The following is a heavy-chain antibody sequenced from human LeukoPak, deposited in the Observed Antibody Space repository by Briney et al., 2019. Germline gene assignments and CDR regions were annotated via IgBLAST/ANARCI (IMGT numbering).Heavy chain of an antibody. CDR3: ASLWFGELFGFDY. CDR2: IRYDGSNK. V-gene: IGHV3-30*02. J-gene: IGHJ4*02. CDR1: GFTFSSYG. Sequence: GGSLRLSCAATGFTFSSYGMHWVRQAPGKGLEWVAFIRYDGSNKYYADSVKGRFTISRDNSKNTLYLQMNSLRAEDTAVYYCASLWFGELFGFDYWGQGTLVTVSS. D-gene: IGHD3-10*01.